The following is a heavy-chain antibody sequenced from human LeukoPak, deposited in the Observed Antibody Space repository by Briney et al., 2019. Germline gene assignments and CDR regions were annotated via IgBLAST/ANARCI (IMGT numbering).Heavy chain of an antibody. CDR3: ARGWGSWSAFDI. J-gene: IGHJ3*02. Sequence: GGSLRLSCAASGFTFDDYGMSWVRQAPGKGLEWVSGISWNSGSIGYADSVKGRFTISRDNAQNSLYLQINSLRAEDTAVYYCARGWGSWSAFDIWGQGTMVTVSS. CDR1: GFTFDDYG. CDR2: ISWNSGSI. D-gene: IGHD7-27*01. V-gene: IGHV3-9*01.